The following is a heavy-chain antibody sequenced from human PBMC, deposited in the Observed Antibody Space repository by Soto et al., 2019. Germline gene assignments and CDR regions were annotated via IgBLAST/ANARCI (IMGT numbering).Heavy chain of an antibody. V-gene: IGHV4-38-2*01. D-gene: IGHD2-21*02. Sequence: SETLSLTCAVSGYSISSGYYWGWIRQPPGKGLEWIGSIYHSGSTYYNPSLKSRVTISVDTSKNQFSLKLSSVTAADTAVYYCARVQHIVVVTAISGYFDDWGQGTLVTVSS. CDR1: GYSISSGYY. CDR3: ARVQHIVVVTAISGYFDD. CDR2: IYHSGST. J-gene: IGHJ4*02.